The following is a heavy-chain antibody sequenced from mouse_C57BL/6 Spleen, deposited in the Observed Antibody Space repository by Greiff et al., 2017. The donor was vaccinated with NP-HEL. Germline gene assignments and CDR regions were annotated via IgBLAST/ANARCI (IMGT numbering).Heavy chain of an antibody. D-gene: IGHD3-3*01. J-gene: IGHJ2*01. CDR3: ARRALGDVYFDY. CDR1: GFSLSTSGMG. CDR2: LYWDDDK. V-gene: IGHV8-12*01. Sequence: QVTLKVSGPFIFQSSQTLSLTCSFSGFSLSTSGMGVSWIRQPSGKGLDWLAPLYWDDDKRYNPSLKSRLTISKDTSRNQVFLKITSVDTADTATYYCARRALGDVYFDYWGQGTTLTVSS.